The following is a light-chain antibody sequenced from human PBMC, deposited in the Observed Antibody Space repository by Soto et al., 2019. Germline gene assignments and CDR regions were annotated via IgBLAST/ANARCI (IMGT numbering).Light chain of an antibody. CDR2: DAS. V-gene: IGKV1-33*01. CDR1: QDISNY. CDR3: QQYDNLPSIT. J-gene: IGKJ5*01. Sequence: DIQMTQSPSSLSASVGDRVTITCQASQDISNYLNWNQQKPGKAPKLLIYDASNLETGVPSRFSGSRSGTDFTFTISNLQPEDIATYYCQQYDNLPSITFGQGTRLEIK.